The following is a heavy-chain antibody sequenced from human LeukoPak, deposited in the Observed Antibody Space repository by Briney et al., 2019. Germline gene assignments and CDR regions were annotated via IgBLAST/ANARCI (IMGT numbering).Heavy chain of an antibody. CDR1: GFTFSSYW. D-gene: IGHD2/OR15-2a*01. CDR2: MKQDGSEK. Sequence: GGSLRLSCAASGFTFSSYWMSWVRQAPGKGLEWVANMKQDGSEKYYVDSVKGRFTISRDNSKNTLYLQMNSLRAEDTAVYYCAKDSSMTSTWYYYGMDVWGQGTTVTVSS. V-gene: IGHV3-7*03. J-gene: IGHJ6*02. CDR3: AKDSSMTSTWYYYGMDV.